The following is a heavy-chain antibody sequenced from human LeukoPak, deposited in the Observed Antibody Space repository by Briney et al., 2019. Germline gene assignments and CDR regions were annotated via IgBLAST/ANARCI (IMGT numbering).Heavy chain of an antibody. V-gene: IGHV3-23*01. J-gene: IGHJ4*02. CDR3: AKDHLLAISGLIRYFVPTPRYFDY. Sequence: VGSLRLSCAASGFTFSSDAMSWVCQAPGKGLGWVSAISVSGGGTKYADSVMGQFTITRDNSEITLYLQMTSLRAEDTAVYYWAKDHLLAISGLIRYFVPTPRYFDYWGQGTLVTVSP. CDR1: GFTFSSDA. CDR2: ISVSGGGT. D-gene: IGHD3-9*01.